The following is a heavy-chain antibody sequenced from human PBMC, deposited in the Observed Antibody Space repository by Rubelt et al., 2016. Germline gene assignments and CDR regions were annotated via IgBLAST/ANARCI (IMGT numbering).Heavy chain of an antibody. D-gene: IGHD1-1*01. CDR1: GGSISGYF. CDR2: IYYSGST. J-gene: IGHJ6*02. V-gene: IGHV4-59*01. Sequence: TVSGGSISGYFWSWIRQPPGKGLEWIGYIYYSGSTNYNSSLKSRVTISVDTSQNQFSLRLTSVTAAATAVYYCARQMGTTFRSFHYSYGLDVWGQGTTVTVSS. CDR3: ARQMGTTFRSFHYSYGLDV.